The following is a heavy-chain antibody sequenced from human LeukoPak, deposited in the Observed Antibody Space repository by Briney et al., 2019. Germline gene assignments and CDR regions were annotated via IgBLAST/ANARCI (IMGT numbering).Heavy chain of an antibody. J-gene: IGHJ5*02. D-gene: IGHD3-10*01. CDR2: INPNSGGT. CDR3: ARDGHMVRGVIITHWFDP. CDR1: GYTFTGYY. V-gene: IGHV1-2*02. Sequence: ASVKVSCKASGYTFTGYYMHWVRQAPGRGLEWMGWINPNSGGTNYAQKFQGRVTMTRDTSISTAYMELSRLRSDDTAVYYCARDGHMVRGVIITHWFDPWGQGTLVTVSS.